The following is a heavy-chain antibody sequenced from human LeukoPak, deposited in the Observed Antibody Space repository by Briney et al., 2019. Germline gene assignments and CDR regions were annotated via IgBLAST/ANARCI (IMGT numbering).Heavy chain of an antibody. CDR1: GGSISSSSYY. CDR3: ARSKWELPNWFDP. D-gene: IGHD1-26*01. CDR2: IYYSGST. Sequence: SETLSLTCTVSGGSISSSSYYWGWIRQPPGKGLEWIGSIYYSGSTYYNPSLKSRVTISVDTSKTQFSLKLSSVAAADTAVYYCARSKWELPNWFDPWGQGTLVTVSS. V-gene: IGHV4-39*01. J-gene: IGHJ5*02.